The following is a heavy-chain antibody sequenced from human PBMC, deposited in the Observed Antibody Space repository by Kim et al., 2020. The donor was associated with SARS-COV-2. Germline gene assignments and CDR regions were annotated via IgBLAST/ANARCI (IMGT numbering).Heavy chain of an antibody. CDR3: ARGYEQQQLFTGYYFDY. V-gene: IGHV4-34*01. Sequence: SETLSLTCAVYGGSFSGYYWSWIRQPPGKGLEWIGEINHSGSTNYNPSLKSRVTISVDTSKNQFSLKLSSVTAADTAVYYCARGYEQQQLFTGYYFDYWGQGTLVTVSS. D-gene: IGHD6-13*01. CDR1: GGSFSGYY. J-gene: IGHJ4*02. CDR2: INHSGST.